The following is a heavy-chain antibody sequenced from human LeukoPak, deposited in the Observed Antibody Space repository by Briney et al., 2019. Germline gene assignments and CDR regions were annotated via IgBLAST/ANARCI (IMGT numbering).Heavy chain of an antibody. CDR1: GGSISSYY. V-gene: IGHV4-59*01. J-gene: IGHJ4*02. D-gene: IGHD6-19*01. CDR3: ASGPPYSSGWYYFDY. Sequence: SETLSLTCTVSGGSISSYYWSWIRQPPGKGLEWIGYIYYSGGTNYNPSLKSRVTISVDTSKNQFSLKLSSVTAADTAVYYCASGPPYSSGWYYFDYWGQGTLVTVSS. CDR2: IYYSGGT.